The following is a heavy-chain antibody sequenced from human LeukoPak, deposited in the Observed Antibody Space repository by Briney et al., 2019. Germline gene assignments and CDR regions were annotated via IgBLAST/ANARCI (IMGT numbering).Heavy chain of an antibody. Sequence: GGSLRLSCAASGFTFSSYAMSWVRQAPGKGLEWVSAISGSGGSTYYADSAKGRFTISRDNSKNTLYLQMNSLRAEDAAVYYCAKREEHDGFQHWGQGTLVTVSS. CDR3: AKREEHDGFQH. V-gene: IGHV3-23*01. D-gene: IGHD1/OR15-1a*01. J-gene: IGHJ1*01. CDR1: GFTFSSYA. CDR2: ISGSGGST.